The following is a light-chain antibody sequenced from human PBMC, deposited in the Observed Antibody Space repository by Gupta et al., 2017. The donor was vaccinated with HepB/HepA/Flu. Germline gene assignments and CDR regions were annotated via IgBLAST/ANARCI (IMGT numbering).Light chain of an antibody. CDR1: EDIKTF. CDR3: QQYDTCSRHT. J-gene: IGKJ4*01. V-gene: IGKV1-5*03. CDR2: QTS. Sequence: DIRVIQSPSTLSTSVGERVTITCRASEDIKTFLAWYQQQPGKAPKLLIYQTSNLQSGVPSRFRGSGSGTEFTLTISSLQPDDSATYYCQQYDTCSRHTFGGGTKVEI.